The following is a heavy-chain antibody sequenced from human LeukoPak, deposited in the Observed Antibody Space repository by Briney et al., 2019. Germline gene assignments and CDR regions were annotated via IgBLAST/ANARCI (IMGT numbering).Heavy chain of an antibody. J-gene: IGHJ6*03. CDR2: IWYDGSNK. CDR1: GFPFSSYG. CDR3: AKSGYCTNGVCYTYYYYMDV. Sequence: QPGRSLRLPCAASGFPFSSYGMHWVRQAPGKGLEWVAVIWYDGSNKYYADSVKGRFTISRDNSKNTLYLQMNSLSAEDTAVYYCAKSGYCTNGVCYTYYYYMDVWGKGTTVTVSS. V-gene: IGHV3-33*06. D-gene: IGHD2-8*01.